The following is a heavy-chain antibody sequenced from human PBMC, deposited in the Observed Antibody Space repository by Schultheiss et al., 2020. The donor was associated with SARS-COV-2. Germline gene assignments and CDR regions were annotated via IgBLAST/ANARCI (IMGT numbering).Heavy chain of an antibody. CDR1: GFSVSSYG. Sequence: GGSLRLSCAASGFSVSSYGMHWVRQAPGKGLEWVAVISYDGSNKYYADSVKGRFTISRDNSKNTLYLQMNSLRDEDTAVYYCARGKLLSTVTTLAHAFDIWGQGTMVTVSS. D-gene: IGHD4-17*01. V-gene: IGHV3-30*03. J-gene: IGHJ3*02. CDR3: ARGKLLSTVTTLAHAFDI. CDR2: ISYDGSNK.